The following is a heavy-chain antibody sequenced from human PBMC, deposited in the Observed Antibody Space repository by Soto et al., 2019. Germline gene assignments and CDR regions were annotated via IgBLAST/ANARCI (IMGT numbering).Heavy chain of an antibody. CDR1: GFTFSSYS. D-gene: IGHD4-17*01. Sequence: GGSLRLSCAASGFTFSSYSMNWVRQAPGKGLEWVSSISSSSSYIYYPDSVKGRFTISRDNAKNSLYLQMNSLRAEDTAVYYCASEGGDYQNDYWGQGTLVTVSS. J-gene: IGHJ4*02. V-gene: IGHV3-21*01. CDR2: ISSSSSYI. CDR3: ASEGGDYQNDY.